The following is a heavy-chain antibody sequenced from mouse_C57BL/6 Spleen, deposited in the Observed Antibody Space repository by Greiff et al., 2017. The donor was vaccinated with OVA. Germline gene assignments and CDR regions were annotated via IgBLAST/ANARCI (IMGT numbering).Heavy chain of an antibody. J-gene: IGHJ2*01. CDR1: GFTFSDYG. Sequence: EVNVVESGGGLVKPGGSLKLSCAASGFTFSDYGMHWVRQAPEKGLVWVAYISSGSSTIYYADTVKGRFTISRDNAKNTLFLQMTSLRSEDTAMYYCARSYYYGSSLFDYWGQGTTLTVSS. V-gene: IGHV5-17*01. CDR2: ISSGSSTI. D-gene: IGHD1-1*01. CDR3: ARSYYYGSSLFDY.